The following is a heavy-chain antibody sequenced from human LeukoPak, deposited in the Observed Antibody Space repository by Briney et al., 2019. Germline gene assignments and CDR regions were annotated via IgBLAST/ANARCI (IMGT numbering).Heavy chain of an antibody. V-gene: IGHV4-59*01. CDR2: IYYSGST. D-gene: IGHD1-1*01. CDR3: ARVDSYNWYVSRGYFDY. J-gene: IGHJ4*02. Sequence: SETLSLACTVSGGSISSYYWSWIRQPPGKGLEWIGYIYYSGSTNYNPSLKSRVTISVDTSKNQFSLKLSSVTAADTSVYYCARVDSYNWYVSRGYFDYWGQGTLVTVSS. CDR1: GGSISSYY.